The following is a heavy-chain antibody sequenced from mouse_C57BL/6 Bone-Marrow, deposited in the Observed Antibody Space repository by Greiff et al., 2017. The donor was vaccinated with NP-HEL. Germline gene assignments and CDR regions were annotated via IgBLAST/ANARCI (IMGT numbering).Heavy chain of an antibody. CDR3: ARLANCPLYYAMDY. CDR1: GYTFTNYW. J-gene: IGHJ4*01. CDR2: IYPGGGYT. V-gene: IGHV1-63*01. Sequence: QVQLQQSGAELVRPGTSVKMSCKASGYTFTNYWIGWAKQRPGHGLEWIGDIYPGGGYTNYNEKFKGKATLTADKSSSTAYMQFSSLTSEDSAIYYCARLANCPLYYAMDYWGQGTSVTVSS. D-gene: IGHD4-1*01.